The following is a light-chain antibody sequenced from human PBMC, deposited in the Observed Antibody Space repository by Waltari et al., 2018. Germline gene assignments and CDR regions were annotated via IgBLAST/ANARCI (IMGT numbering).Light chain of an antibody. Sequence: QSVLTQPPAASGTPGQRVTIPCSGSRSNIGHKLVYLYQQFPGTAPKLPIYKNYERPSGVPDRFSGSRSGTSASLAISGLRSEDEADYYCASWDDRLSGYVFGPGTKVIVL. CDR2: KNY. CDR3: ASWDDRLSGYV. CDR1: RSNIGHKL. J-gene: IGLJ1*01. V-gene: IGLV1-47*01.